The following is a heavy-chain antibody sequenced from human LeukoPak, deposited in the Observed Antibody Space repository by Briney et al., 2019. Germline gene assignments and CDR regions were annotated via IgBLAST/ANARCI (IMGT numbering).Heavy chain of an antibody. V-gene: IGHV1-69*13. D-gene: IGHD3-10*01. CDR1: GYTFTGYY. CDR3: ARSGYYGSGSYYDY. CDR2: IIPIFGTA. Sequence: GASVKVSCKASGYTFTGYYMHWVRQAPGQGLEWMGGIIPIFGTANYAQKFQGRVTITADESTSTAYMELSSLRSEDTAVYYCARSGYYGSGSYYDYWGQGTLVTVSS. J-gene: IGHJ4*02.